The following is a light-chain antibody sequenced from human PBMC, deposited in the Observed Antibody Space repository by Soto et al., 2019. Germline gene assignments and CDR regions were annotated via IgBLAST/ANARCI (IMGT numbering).Light chain of an antibody. Sequence: NFMLTQPHSVSGSPGKTVTISCTGSSGSIATNYVQWYQQRPGSAPTTVIYEDTQRPSGVPERFSGSTDSYSNSASLTISGLKTEDEADYYCQSYDGSNPDVVFGGGTKLTVL. J-gene: IGLJ2*01. V-gene: IGLV6-57*02. CDR1: SGSIATNY. CDR2: EDT. CDR3: QSYDGSNPDVV.